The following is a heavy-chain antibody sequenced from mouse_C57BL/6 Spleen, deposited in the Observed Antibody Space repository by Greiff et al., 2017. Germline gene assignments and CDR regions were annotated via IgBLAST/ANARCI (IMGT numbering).Heavy chain of an antibody. Sequence: VQLQQPGAELVKPGASVKMSCKASGYTFTSYWITWVKQRPGQGLEWIGDIYPGSGSTNYHEKFKSKATLTVDTSSSTAYMQLSSLTSEDSAVYDCAREGNSPYYAMDYWGQGTSVTVSS. CDR1: GYTFTSYW. V-gene: IGHV1-55*01. CDR2: IYPGSGST. D-gene: IGHD3-1*01. CDR3: AREGNSPYYAMDY. J-gene: IGHJ4*01.